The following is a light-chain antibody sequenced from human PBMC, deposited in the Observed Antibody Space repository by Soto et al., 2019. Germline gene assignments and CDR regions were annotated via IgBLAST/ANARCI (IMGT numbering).Light chain of an antibody. V-gene: IGKV3-15*01. J-gene: IGKJ2*01. Sequence: EIVMTQSPATLSVSPGERATLSCRASQSVSSNLAWYQQKPGQAPRLLIYGASTRATGIPARFSGSGSGTEFTLTISSLQSEDFAVYYCQQDNNWPLMYTVGQGTKLEIK. CDR3: QQDNNWPLMYT. CDR1: QSVSSN. CDR2: GAS.